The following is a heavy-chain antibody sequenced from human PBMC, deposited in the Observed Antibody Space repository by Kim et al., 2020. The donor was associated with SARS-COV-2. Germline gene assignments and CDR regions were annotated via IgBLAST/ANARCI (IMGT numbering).Heavy chain of an antibody. Sequence: ASVKVSCKASGYTFTGDYMHWVRQAPGQGLEWMGWINPNGGGTNYAQSFRGRVTMTGDTSISTAYMELSGLRSDDTAVYYCARRDTSKNGGLDYWGQGTLVTVSS. CDR3: ARRDTSKNGGLDY. CDR2: INPNGGGT. J-gene: IGHJ4*02. CDR1: GYTFTGDY. D-gene: IGHD5-18*01. V-gene: IGHV1-2*02.